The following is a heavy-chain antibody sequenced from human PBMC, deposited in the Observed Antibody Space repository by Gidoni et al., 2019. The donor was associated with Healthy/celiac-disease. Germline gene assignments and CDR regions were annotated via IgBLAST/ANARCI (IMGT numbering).Heavy chain of an antibody. CDR2: ISYDGSNK. D-gene: IGHD1-26*01. CDR1: GFTFSSYG. CDR3: AKSPKGSGWELNYFDY. V-gene: IGHV3-30*18. J-gene: IGHJ4*02. Sequence: QVQLVESGGGVVQPGRSLRLSCAASGFTFSSYGMHWVRQAPGKGLEWVAVISYDGSNKYYADSVKGRFTISRDNSKNTLYLQMNSLRAEDTAVYYCAKSPKGSGWELNYFDYWGQGTLVTVSS.